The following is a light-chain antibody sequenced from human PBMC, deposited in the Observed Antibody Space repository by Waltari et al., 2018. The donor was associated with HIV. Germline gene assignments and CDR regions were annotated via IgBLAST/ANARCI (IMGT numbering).Light chain of an antibody. V-gene: IGLV2-23*01. CDR2: EGT. J-gene: IGLJ3*02. Sequence: QSALTQPASVSGSPGQSITISCTGTSSDVGSYNLVSWYQQHPGKAPKPMLYEGTRRHSGVGHRFSGPKSGTTASLTITWHQAAVEADYYCCSYAGSSTSWLVGGGTKLTVL. CDR1: SSDVGSYNL. CDR3: CSYAGSSTSWL.